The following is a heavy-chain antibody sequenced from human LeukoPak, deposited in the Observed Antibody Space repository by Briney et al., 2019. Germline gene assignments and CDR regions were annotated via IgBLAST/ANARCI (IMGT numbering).Heavy chain of an antibody. D-gene: IGHD3-22*01. CDR2: MYLSGTT. J-gene: IGHJ4*02. V-gene: IGHV4-4*02. CDR3: AGLVGRYSSGLYYYYFDY. CDR1: GDSINSFDL. Sequence: SETLSLTCTVSGDSINSFDLWSWVRQPPGKGLEWIGEMYLSGTTHSNPSVKSRVTISIDKSKNQFFLNLSSVTAADTAVYYCAGLVGRYSSGLYYYYFDYWGQGTLVTVSS.